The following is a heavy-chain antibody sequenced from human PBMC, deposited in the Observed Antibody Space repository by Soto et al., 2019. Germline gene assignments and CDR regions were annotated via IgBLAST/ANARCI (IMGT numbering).Heavy chain of an antibody. CDR2: ISYDGSNK. CDR1: GFTFSSYA. CDR3: ARGWVICGGVGGSTSCYNYYGMDV. Sequence: QPGGSLRLSCAASGFTFSSYAMHWVRQAPGKGLEWVAVISYDGSNKYYADSVKGRFTISRDNSKNTLYLQMNSLRAEDTAVYYCARGWVICGGVGGSTSCYNYYGMDVWGQGTTVTGSS. J-gene: IGHJ6*02. D-gene: IGHD2-2*02. V-gene: IGHV3-30-3*01.